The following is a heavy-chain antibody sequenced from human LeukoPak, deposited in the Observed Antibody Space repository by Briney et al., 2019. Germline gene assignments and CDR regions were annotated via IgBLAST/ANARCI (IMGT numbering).Heavy chain of an antibody. CDR1: GFTFSSYG. CDR2: ISRSSSYI. Sequence: PGGSLRLSCAASGFTFSSYGMNWVRQAPGKGLEWVSSISRSSSYIYYADSVRGRFTISRDNAKNSLYLQMNSLRAEDTAVYYCARTVAAGAGDHYFDSWGQGTLVTVSS. V-gene: IGHV3-21*01. CDR3: ARTVAAGAGDHYFDS. J-gene: IGHJ4*02. D-gene: IGHD6-13*01.